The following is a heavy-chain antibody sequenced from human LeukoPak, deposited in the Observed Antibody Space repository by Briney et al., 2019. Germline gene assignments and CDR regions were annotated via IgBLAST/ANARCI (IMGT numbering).Heavy chain of an antibody. CDR2: ISYSGST. CDR3: ARPGGCGSTSCFSHFDS. CDR1: GGSINSYY. Sequence: PSETLSLTCTVSGGSINSYYWSWIRQPPGKGLEWIGTISYSGSTDYNTSLKSRVTISVDTSKNQFSLRLSSTTAADTAVYYCARPGGCGSTSCFSHFDSWGQGTLVTVSS. V-gene: IGHV4-59*04. J-gene: IGHJ4*02. D-gene: IGHD2-2*01.